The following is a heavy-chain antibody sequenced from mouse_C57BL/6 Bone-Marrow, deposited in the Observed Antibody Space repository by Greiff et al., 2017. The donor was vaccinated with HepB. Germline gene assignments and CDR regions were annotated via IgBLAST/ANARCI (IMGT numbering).Heavy chain of an antibody. J-gene: IGHJ3*01. D-gene: IGHD1-1*01. V-gene: IGHV1-64*01. Sequence: VQLQQPGAELVKPGASVKLSCKASGYTFTSYWMHWVKQRPGQGLEWIGMIHPDSGSTNYNEKFKSKATLTVDKSSSTAYMQLSSLTSEDSAVYYCARSIYYYGSRDDWGQGTLVTVSA. CDR2: IHPDSGST. CDR3: ARSIYYYGSRDD. CDR1: GYTFTSYW.